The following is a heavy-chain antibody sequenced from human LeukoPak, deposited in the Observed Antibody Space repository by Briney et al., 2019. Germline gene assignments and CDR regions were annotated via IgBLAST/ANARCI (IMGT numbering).Heavy chain of an antibody. V-gene: IGHV3-23*01. CDR3: AKDDRRYCSSTSCLDSFDP. J-gene: IGHJ5*02. CDR2: ISGSGGST. CDR1: GFTFSSYA. D-gene: IGHD2-2*01. Sequence: GGSLRLSCGASGFTFSSYAMSWVRQAPGEGLEWVSAISGSGGSTYYADSVKGRFTISRDNSKNTLHLQMNSLRAEDTAVYYCAKDDRRYCSSTSCLDSFDPWGQGTLVTVSS.